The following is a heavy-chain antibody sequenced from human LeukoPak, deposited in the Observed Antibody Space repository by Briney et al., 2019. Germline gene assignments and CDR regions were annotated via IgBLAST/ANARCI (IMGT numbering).Heavy chain of an antibody. J-gene: IGHJ4*02. D-gene: IGHD3-22*01. CDR1: GFTFSSYW. Sequence: GGSLRLSCAASGFTFSSYWMSWVRQAPGKGLEWVANIKQDGSEKYYGDSVKGRFTISRDNAKNSLYLQMNSLRAEDTAVYYCARALAHYDSGGYFDYWGQGTLVTVSS. V-gene: IGHV3-7*01. CDR3: ARALAHYDSGGYFDY. CDR2: IKQDGSEK.